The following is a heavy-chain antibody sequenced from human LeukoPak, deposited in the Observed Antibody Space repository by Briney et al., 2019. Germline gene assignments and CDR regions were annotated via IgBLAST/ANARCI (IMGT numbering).Heavy chain of an antibody. CDR2: INPNSGGT. D-gene: IGHD5-24*01. CDR3: ARCRDGYNYGNWFDP. V-gene: IGHV1-2*02. Sequence: GASVKVSCKASGYTFTGYYMHWVRQAPGQGLEWMGWINPNSGGTNYAQKFQGRVTMTRDTSISTAYMELSRLRSDDTAVYYCARCRDGYNYGNWFDPWGQGTLVTVSS. J-gene: IGHJ5*02. CDR1: GYTFTGYY.